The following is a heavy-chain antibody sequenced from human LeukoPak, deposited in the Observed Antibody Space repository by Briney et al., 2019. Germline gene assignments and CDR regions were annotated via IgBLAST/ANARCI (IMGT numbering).Heavy chain of an antibody. CDR1: RYTFTGYY. CDR3: ARGFVNRWQQLGSY. D-gene: IGHD6-13*01. V-gene: IGHV1-2*02. J-gene: IGHJ4*02. Sequence: GASVKVSCKASRYTFTGYYMHWVRQAPGQGLEWMGWIDPNSGGTNYAQRFQGRVTMTRDTSISTAYMELSRLRSDDTAVYYCARGFVNRWQQLGSYWGQGTLVTVSS. CDR2: IDPNSGGT.